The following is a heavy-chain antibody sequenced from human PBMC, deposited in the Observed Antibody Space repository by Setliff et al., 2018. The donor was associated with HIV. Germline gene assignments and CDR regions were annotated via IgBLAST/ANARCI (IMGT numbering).Heavy chain of an antibody. D-gene: IGHD3-16*01. Sequence: SETLSLTCTVSGGSIRTGAYYWGWIRQPQGKGLEWIGSIHYDGRTFYKPSPKSRLTISVDTSKNQFSLSLNSVTAADTAVYFCARGGAVSADFDSWGQGTLVTVSS. J-gene: IGHJ5*01. CDR1: GGSIRTGAYY. V-gene: IGHV4-39*07. CDR3: ARGGAVSADFDS. CDR2: IHYDGRT.